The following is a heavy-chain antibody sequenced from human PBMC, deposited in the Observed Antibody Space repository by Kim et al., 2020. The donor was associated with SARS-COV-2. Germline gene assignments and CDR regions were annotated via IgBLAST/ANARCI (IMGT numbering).Heavy chain of an antibody. CDR2: ISGSGGST. J-gene: IGHJ3*02. Sequence: TFSSYAMILVRQAAGKGLEWVSAISGSGGSTYYADSVKGRFTSSRDNSKNTLYLQMNSLRAEDTAVYYCAKDQSTMIVVVIPSPARGAFENW. CDR1: TFSSYA. V-gene: IGHV3-23*01. D-gene: IGHD3-22*01. CDR3: AKDQSTMIVVVIPSPARGAFEN.